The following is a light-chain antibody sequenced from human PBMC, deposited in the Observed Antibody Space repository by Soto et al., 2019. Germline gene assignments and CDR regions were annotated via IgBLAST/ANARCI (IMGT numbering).Light chain of an antibody. V-gene: IGKV1-39*01. CDR1: QSISNY. CDR3: QQSYSAPLT. CDR2: AAS. Sequence: DIQMTQSPSSLSASVGDRVTITCRASQSISNYLNWYQHKPGKAPKLLIYAASSLQSGVPSRFSGSGSGPDFTLTINSLQPEDFATYYCQQSYSAPLTFGGGTKVDIK. J-gene: IGKJ4*01.